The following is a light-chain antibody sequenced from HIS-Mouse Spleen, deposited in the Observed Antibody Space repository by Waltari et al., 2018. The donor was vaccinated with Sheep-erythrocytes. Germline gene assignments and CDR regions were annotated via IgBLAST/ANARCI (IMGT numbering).Light chain of an antibody. CDR3: CSYAGSYNHV. CDR1: SSDVGGYHY. CDR2: EVS. J-gene: IGLJ1*01. V-gene: IGLV2-8*01. Sequence: QSALTQPASVSGSPGQSITISCTGTSSDVGGYHYVSWYQHHPGKAPKLMLYEVSTRSSGVPDRFSGSKSGNTACLTVSGLQAEDEADYYCCSYAGSYNHVFATGTKVTVL.